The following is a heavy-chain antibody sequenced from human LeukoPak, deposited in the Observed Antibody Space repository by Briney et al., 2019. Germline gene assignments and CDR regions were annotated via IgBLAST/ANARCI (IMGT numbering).Heavy chain of an antibody. CDR2: MIAIFGRG. D-gene: IGHD6-13*01. V-gene: IGHV1-69*01. J-gene: IGHJ1*01. CDR1: GGTFNRYD. Sequence: ASVKVSCKGSGGTFNRYDIRGVRQAPGQGGEWMGGMIAIFGRGNYAQKFQGRVKITEEEARRRAYMELSRVRAGEPAVYYCAREAAAGGIWGQGTLVTVPS. CDR3: AREAAAGGI.